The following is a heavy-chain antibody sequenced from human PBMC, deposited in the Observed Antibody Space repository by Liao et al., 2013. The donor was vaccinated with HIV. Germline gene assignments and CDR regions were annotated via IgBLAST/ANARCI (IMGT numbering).Heavy chain of an antibody. CDR1: GGSISSYS. J-gene: IGHJ4*02. V-gene: IGHV4-4*07. CDR3: ARGYYDVLTGYQGSAHFDR. Sequence: QVQLQESGPGLVKPSETLSLTCTVSGGSISSYSWSWLRQPAGKGLEWIGRIHSSGGTNYNPSLKSRVTLSVDTSRNQFSLKLNSMTAADTAVYYCARGYYDVLTGYQGSAHFDRWGQGGLVTVSS. CDR2: IHSSGGT. D-gene: IGHD3-9*01.